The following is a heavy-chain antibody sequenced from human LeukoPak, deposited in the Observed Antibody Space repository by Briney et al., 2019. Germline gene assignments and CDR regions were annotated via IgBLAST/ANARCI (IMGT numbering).Heavy chain of an antibody. CDR2: IYSGGST. CDR1: GFTVSSNY. D-gene: IGHD5-12*01. V-gene: IGHV3-53*01. J-gene: IGHJ4*02. CDR3: ARPGRGYSGDEGY. Sequence: GGSLRLSCAAPGFTVSSNYMSWVRQAPGKGLEWVSVIYSGGSTYYADSVKGRFTISRHNSKNTLYLQMNSLRVEDTAVYYCARPGRGYSGDEGYWGQGTLVTVSS.